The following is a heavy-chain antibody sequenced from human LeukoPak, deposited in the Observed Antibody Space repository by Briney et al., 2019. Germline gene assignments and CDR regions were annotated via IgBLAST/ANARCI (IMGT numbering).Heavy chain of an antibody. CDR3: ARVAAAGYYWFDP. CDR1: GFTFSDYY. J-gene: IGHJ5*02. Sequence: GGSLRLSSAASGFTFSDYYMSWIRQAPGKGLEWVSYISSSGSTIYYADSVKGRFTISRDNAKNSLYLQMNSLRAEDTAVYYCARVAAAGYYWFDPWGQGTLVTVSS. CDR2: ISSSGSTI. D-gene: IGHD6-13*01. V-gene: IGHV3-11*01.